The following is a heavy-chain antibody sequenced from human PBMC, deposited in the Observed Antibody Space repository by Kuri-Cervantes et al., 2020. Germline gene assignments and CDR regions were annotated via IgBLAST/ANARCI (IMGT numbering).Heavy chain of an antibody. CDR2: MSNDGRNK. Sequence: GESLKISCAASGFTFSNFGMHWVRQAPGKGLEWVAVMSNDGRNKYYADSVKGRFTISRDNSKNTVYLQMNSLRAEDTAVYYCAREGQGYCSSTSCPFDYWGQGTLVTVSS. CDR3: AREGQGYCSSTSCPFDY. V-gene: IGHV3-30*03. CDR1: GFTFSNFG. D-gene: IGHD2-2*01. J-gene: IGHJ4*02.